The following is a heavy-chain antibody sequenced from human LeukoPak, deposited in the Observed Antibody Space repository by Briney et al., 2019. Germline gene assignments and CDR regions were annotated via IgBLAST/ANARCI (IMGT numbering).Heavy chain of an antibody. Sequence: GGSLRLSCAASGSTLSSYDMHWVRQATGKGLEWVSAIGTAGDTYYPGSVKGRFTISRENAKNSLYLQMNNLRAEDTAVYYCARRLVAVGLDYWGQGTLATVSS. CDR1: GSTLSSYD. CDR2: IGTAGDT. CDR3: ARRLVAVGLDY. V-gene: IGHV3-13*01. J-gene: IGHJ4*02. D-gene: IGHD6-19*01.